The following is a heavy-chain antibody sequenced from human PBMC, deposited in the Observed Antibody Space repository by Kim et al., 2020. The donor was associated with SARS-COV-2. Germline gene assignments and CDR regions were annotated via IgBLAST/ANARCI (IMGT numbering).Heavy chain of an antibody. CDR1: GFTFNTYG. D-gene: IGHD1-26*01. Sequence: GGSLRLSCAASGFTFNTYGMHWVRQAPGKGLEWVAVISYDGSKKYYADSVKGRFTISRDNYKNTLYLQMNSLRIEDTAVYYCAKSFTGSHFGYDYWGQGALVTVSS. CDR3: AKSFTGSHFGYDY. CDR2: ISYDGSKK. J-gene: IGHJ4*02. V-gene: IGHV3-30*18.